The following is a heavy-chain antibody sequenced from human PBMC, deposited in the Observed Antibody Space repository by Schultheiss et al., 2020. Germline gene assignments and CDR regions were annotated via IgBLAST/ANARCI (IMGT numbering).Heavy chain of an antibody. V-gene: IGHV3-7*01. CDR1: GFTFSSYW. CDR2: IKQDGSEK. CDR3: AKDLRYFDWLDY. D-gene: IGHD3-9*01. Sequence: GSLRLSCAASGFTFSSYWMSWVRQAPGKGLEWVANIKQDGSEKYYADSVKGRFTISRDNSKNTLYLQMNSLRAEDTAVYYCAKDLRYFDWLDYWGQGTLVTVSS. J-gene: IGHJ4*02.